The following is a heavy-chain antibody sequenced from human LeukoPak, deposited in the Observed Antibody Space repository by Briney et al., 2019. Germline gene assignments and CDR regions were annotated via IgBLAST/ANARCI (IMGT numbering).Heavy chain of an antibody. D-gene: IGHD3-22*01. CDR1: GYTFTSYG. Sequence: ASVKVSCKASGYTFTSYGISWVRQAPGQGLEWMGWISAYNGNTNYAQKLQGRVTITADKSTSTAYMELSSLRSEDTAVYYCAINYDSSGYYTAYFDYWGQGTLVTVSS. CDR2: ISAYNGNT. CDR3: AINYDSSGYYTAYFDY. J-gene: IGHJ4*02. V-gene: IGHV1-18*01.